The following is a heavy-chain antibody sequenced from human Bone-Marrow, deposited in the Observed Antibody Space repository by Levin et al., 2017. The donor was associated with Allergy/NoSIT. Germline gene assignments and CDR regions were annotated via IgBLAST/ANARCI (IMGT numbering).Heavy chain of an antibody. CDR2: INSRSDTI. Sequence: PGESLKISCAASGFTFKSYTMNWVRQAPGKGLEWVSYINSRSDTIYYADSVKGRFTISRDNAKGSLHLQMNSLRDEDTAIYYCARESVLGDYVRYYYSMDVWGRGTTVTVSS. CDR3: ARESVLGDYVRYYYSMDV. D-gene: IGHD4-17*01. CDR1: GFTFKSYT. V-gene: IGHV3-48*02. J-gene: IGHJ6*03.